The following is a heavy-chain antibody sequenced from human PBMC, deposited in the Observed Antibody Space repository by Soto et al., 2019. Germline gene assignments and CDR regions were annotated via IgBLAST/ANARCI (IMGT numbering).Heavy chain of an antibody. V-gene: IGHV7-4-1*01. J-gene: IGHJ5*02. Sequence: VASVKVSCKASGYTFTSYAMNWVRQAPGQGLEWMGWINTNTGNPTYAQGFTGRFVFSLDTSVSTAYLQICSLKAEDTAVYYCARGVQIWLSNWFDPWGQGTLVTFSS. CDR1: GYTFTSYA. CDR3: ARGVQIWLSNWFDP. CDR2: INTNTGNP. D-gene: IGHD5-18*01.